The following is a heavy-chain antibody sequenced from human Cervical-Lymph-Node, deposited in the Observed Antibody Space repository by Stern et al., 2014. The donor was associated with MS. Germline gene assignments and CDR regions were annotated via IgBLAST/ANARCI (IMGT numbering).Heavy chain of an antibody. J-gene: IGHJ5*02. CDR1: GGTFSKFP. D-gene: IGHD6-13*01. V-gene: IGHV1-69*01. CDR2: IFPVLGPP. Sequence: VQLVQSGAEVTKPGYSVKVSCKASGGTFSKFPSSWVRQAPGQGLEWMGGIFPVLGPPTYAQEFRGRVTITADVSTSTVYMELSSLRSDDTAVYYCALSSETSDRWYSLGYDLWGQGTLVTVSS. CDR3: ALSSETSDRWYSLGYDL.